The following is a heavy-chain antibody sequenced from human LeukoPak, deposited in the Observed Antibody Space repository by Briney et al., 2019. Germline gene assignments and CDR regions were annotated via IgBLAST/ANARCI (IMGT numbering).Heavy chain of an antibody. CDR3: ARGDDGFDY. Sequence: GASVKVSCKASGYTFTNYYMHWVRQAPGQGLEWMGWLNPKTGVTDYAQKFQGRVTMTRDTSISTAYMELSRLRSDDTAVYYCARGDDGFDYWGQGTLVTVSS. CDR2: LNPKTGVT. V-gene: IGHV1-2*02. J-gene: IGHJ4*02. CDR1: GYTFTNYY.